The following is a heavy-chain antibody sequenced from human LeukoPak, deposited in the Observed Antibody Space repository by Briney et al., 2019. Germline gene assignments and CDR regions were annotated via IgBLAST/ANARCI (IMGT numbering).Heavy chain of an antibody. J-gene: IGHJ4*02. CDR1: GYTFTSYD. D-gene: IGHD2-15*01. CDR3: ARISRRDQGYCSGGSCYHLGY. Sequence: ASVKVSCKASGYTFTSYDINWVRQATGQGLEWMGWMNPNSGNTGYAQKFQGRVTMTRNTSISTAYMELSSLRSEDTAVYYCARISRRDQGYCSGGSCYHLGYWGQGTLVTVSS. CDR2: MNPNSGNT. V-gene: IGHV1-8*01.